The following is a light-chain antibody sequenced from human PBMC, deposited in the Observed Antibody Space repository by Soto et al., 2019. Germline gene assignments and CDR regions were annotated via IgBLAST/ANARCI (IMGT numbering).Light chain of an antibody. CDR2: DAS. V-gene: IGKV3-15*01. J-gene: IGKJ4*01. CDR1: HRVNTY. CDR3: QQYNNWPLT. Sequence: DIVMTQSPDSLAVSLGERATLSCWASHRVNTYLAWYQQRPGQAPRLLIYDASTRATGITARFSGSGSGTEFTLTISSLQSEDFAVYYCQQYNNWPLTVGGVTKVDIK.